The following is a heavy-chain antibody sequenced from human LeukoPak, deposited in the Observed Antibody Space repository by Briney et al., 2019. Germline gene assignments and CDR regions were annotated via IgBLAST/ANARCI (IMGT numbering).Heavy chain of an antibody. CDR2: IIPIFGTA. D-gene: IGHD6-19*01. Sequence: SVKVSCKASGGTFSSYAISWVRQAPGQGLEWMGGIIPIFGTANYAQKFQGRVTMTTDTSTSTAYMELRSLRSDDTAVYYCARWAVAGTGWFDPWGRGTLVTVSS. CDR3: ARWAVAGTGWFDP. CDR1: GGTFSSYA. J-gene: IGHJ5*02. V-gene: IGHV1-69*05.